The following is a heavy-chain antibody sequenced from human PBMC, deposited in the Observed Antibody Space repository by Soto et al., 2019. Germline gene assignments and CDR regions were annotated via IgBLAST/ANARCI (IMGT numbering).Heavy chain of an antibody. D-gene: IGHD4-17*01. J-gene: IGHJ6*02. Sequence: ASVKVSCKSSGCTFSSYAISWVRQAPGQGLEWMGGIIPIFGTENYAQKFQGRVTITADESTSTDYMALSNLRAECAAVYYCARGVEAYDYGYYAASPGNYYYGMDVWGQGTTVTVSS. CDR1: GCTFSSYA. V-gene: IGHV1-69*13. CDR3: ARGVEAYDYGYYAASPGNYYYGMDV. CDR2: IIPIFGTE.